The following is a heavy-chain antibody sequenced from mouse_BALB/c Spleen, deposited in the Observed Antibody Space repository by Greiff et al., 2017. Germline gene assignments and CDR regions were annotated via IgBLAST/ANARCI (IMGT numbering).Heavy chain of an antibody. CDR2: IWGDGST. Sequence: VQLQQSGPGLVAPSQSLSITCTVSGFSLTGYGVNWVRQPPGKGLEWLGMIWGDGSTDYNSALKSRLSISKDNSKSQVFLKMNSLQTDDTARYYCARAGARATWAMDYWGQGTSVTVSS. CDR3: ARAGARATWAMDY. CDR1: GFSLTGYG. D-gene: IGHD3-1*01. V-gene: IGHV2-6-7*01. J-gene: IGHJ4*01.